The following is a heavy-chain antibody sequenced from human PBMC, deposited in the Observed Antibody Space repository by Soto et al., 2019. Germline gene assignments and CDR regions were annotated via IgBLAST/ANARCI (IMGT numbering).Heavy chain of an antibody. D-gene: IGHD4-17*01. Sequence: VQLVESGGGLVKPGGSLRLSCAASAFTFSNYSMNWIRQAPGKGLEWVSSISSSSSYIYYADSVKGRFTISSDNAKNSLYLQVKSLRAEDTAMYYCAREGTSTATDYAVDIWGQGTMVTVSS. CDR1: AFTFSNYS. J-gene: IGHJ3*02. CDR2: ISSSSSYI. CDR3: AREGTSTATDYAVDI. V-gene: IGHV3-21*01.